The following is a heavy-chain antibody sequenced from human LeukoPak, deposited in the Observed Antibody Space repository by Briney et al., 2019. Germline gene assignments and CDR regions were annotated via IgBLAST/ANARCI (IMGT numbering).Heavy chain of an antibody. V-gene: IGHV3-48*02. J-gene: IGHJ4*02. CDR3: ARDSDGDPSFDY. CDR1: GFTFSASD. D-gene: IGHD4-17*01. CDR2: ITSSSDTV. Sequence: GGSLRLSCAASGFTFSASDMNWVRQAPGKGLEWNSYITSSSDTVFYADSVKGRFIISRDNAKNSLFLQTNSLRHDDTAVYYCARDSDGDPSFDYWGQGSLVTVSS.